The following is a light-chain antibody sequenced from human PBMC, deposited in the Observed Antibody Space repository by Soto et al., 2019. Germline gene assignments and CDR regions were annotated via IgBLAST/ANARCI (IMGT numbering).Light chain of an antibody. CDR2: EVS. CDR3: NSYTSGNTYV. CDR1: SSDVGAHNS. V-gene: IGLV2-14*01. J-gene: IGLJ1*01. Sequence: QSVRTQPASVSGSPGQAITISCSWSSSDVGAHNSVSWYQHHPGKAPKLMIYEVSNRPSGVSNRFSGSKSGNTASLTISGPQAEDEADYYCNSYTSGNTYVFGSGTKVTVL.